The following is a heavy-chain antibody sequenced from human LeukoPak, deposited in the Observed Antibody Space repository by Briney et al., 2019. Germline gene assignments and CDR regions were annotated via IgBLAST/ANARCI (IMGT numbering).Heavy chain of an antibody. D-gene: IGHD6-13*01. V-gene: IGHV4-34*01. Sequence: SETLSLTCAVYGGSFSGYYWSWIRQPPGKGLEWIGEINHSGSTNYNPSLKSRVTISVDTSKNQFPLKLSSVTAADTAVYYCARDLGSAAGPATDYWGQGTLVTVSS. CDR2: INHSGST. CDR3: ARDLGSAAGPATDY. J-gene: IGHJ4*02. CDR1: GGSFSGYY.